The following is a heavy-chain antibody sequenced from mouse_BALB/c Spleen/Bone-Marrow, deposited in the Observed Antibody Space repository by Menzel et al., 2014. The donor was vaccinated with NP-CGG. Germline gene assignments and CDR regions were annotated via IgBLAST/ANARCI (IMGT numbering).Heavy chain of an antibody. CDR3: VREGWLLRFDY. D-gene: IGHD2-3*01. J-gene: IGHJ2*01. CDR1: GYIFTSYV. V-gene: IGHV1-14*01. Sequence: VHVKQSGPELVKPGTSVKMSCKASGYIFTSYVMDWVKQKPGQGLEWIGYINPYNDVTNYNEKFKGKATLTSDKSSSTAYMEVSSLTSEDSAVYYCVREGWLLRFDYWGQGTTLTVSS. CDR2: INPYNDVT.